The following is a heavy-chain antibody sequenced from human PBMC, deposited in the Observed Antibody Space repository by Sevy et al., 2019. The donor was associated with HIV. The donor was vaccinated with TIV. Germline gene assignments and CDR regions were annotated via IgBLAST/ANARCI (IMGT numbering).Heavy chain of an antibody. CDR1: GFTFSSYS. V-gene: IGHV3-21*01. Sequence: GGSLRLSCAASGFTFSSYSMNWVRQAPGKGLEWVSSISSSSSYIYYADSVKGRFTISRDNAKNSLYLEMNSLRAEDTDVYYCARVTPNYYDSSGYYYNYYYYMDVWGKGTTVTVSS. D-gene: IGHD3-22*01. CDR2: ISSSSSYI. CDR3: ARVTPNYYDSSGYYYNYYYYMDV. J-gene: IGHJ6*03.